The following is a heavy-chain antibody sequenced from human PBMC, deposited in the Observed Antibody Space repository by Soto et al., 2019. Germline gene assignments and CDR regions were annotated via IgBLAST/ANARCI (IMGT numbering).Heavy chain of an antibody. V-gene: IGHV1-8*01. CDR3: AGGRFRRTWFGP. CDR1: GYTFTNYD. Sequence: QVQLVQSGAEVKKPGASVKVSCKASGYTFTNYDIHWVRQATGQGLEWMGWMNPDSGNTGQSKQFQGRVTMTRDTSISTAYMEMRSLRSEDTAVYSGAGGRFRRTWFGPWGQGTLVTVSS. D-gene: IGHD3-16*01. J-gene: IGHJ5*02. CDR2: MNPDSGNT.